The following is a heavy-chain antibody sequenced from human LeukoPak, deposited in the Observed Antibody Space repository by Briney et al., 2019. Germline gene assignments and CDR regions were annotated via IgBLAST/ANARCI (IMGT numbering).Heavy chain of an antibody. Sequence: GGSLRLSCAASGFTFDDYGMSWVRQAPGKGLEWVSGINWNGGSTGYADSVKGRFTISRDNAKNSLYLQMNSLRAEDTALYYCARDIPPLWKLELGYAFDIWGQGTMVTVSS. V-gene: IGHV3-20*04. CDR1: GFTFDDYG. CDR3: ARDIPPLWKLELGYAFDI. CDR2: INWNGGST. D-gene: IGHD1-7*01. J-gene: IGHJ3*02.